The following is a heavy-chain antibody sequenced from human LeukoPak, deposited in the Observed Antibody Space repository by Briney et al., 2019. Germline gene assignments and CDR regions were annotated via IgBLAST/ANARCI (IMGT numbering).Heavy chain of an antibody. J-gene: IGHJ5*02. CDR2: IYHSGST. V-gene: IGHV4-30-2*01. CDR3: AREGYCSSTSCYPRWFDP. D-gene: IGHD2-2*01. CDR1: GGSISSGGYY. Sequence: ASETLSLTCTVSGGSISSGGYYWSWIRQPPGKGLEWIGYIYHSGSTYYNPPLKSRVTISVDRSKNQFSPKLSSVTAADTAVYYCAREGYCSSTSCYPRWFDPWGQGTLVTVSS.